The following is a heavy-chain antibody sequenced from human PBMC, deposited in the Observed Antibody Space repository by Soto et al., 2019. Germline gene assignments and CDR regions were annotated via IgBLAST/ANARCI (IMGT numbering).Heavy chain of an antibody. CDR2: INYSGST. V-gene: IGHV4-59*01. CDR1: GGSISSYY. Sequence: PSETLSLTCTVSGGSISSYYWSWIRQPPGKGLEWIGYINYSGSTNYNPSLKSRVTISVDTSKNQFSLKLSSVTAADTAVYYCARADTDYYYYYGMDVWGQGTTVTVSS. CDR3: ARADTDYYYYYGMDV. J-gene: IGHJ6*02.